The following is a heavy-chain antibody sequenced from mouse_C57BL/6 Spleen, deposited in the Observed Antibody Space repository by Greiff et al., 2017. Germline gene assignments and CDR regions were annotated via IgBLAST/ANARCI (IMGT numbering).Heavy chain of an antibody. Sequence: EVMLVESGGGLVQPGGSMKLSCAASGFTFNDAWMDWVRQSPEKGLEWVAEIRNKANNHATYYAESVKGRFTISRDDSKSSVYLQMNSLRAEDTGIYYCTLGYYYGSKESPYWYFDVWGTGTTVTVSS. J-gene: IGHJ1*03. D-gene: IGHD1-1*01. CDR2: IRNKANNHAT. V-gene: IGHV6-6*01. CDR1: GFTFNDAW. CDR3: TLGYYYGSKESPYWYFDV.